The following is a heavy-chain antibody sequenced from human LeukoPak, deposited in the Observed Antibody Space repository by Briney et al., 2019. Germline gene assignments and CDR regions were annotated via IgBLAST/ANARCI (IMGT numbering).Heavy chain of an antibody. V-gene: IGHV3-30-3*01. CDR1: GFTFSSYA. Sequence: GGSLRLSCAASGFTFSSYAMHWVRQAPGKGLHWVAVISYDGTNKYYADSVKGRFTISRDNSKNTLYLQLNSLRPEDTALYYCARDGYCSSTGCSAYFFDSWGQGTLVTVSS. D-gene: IGHD2-2*03. CDR2: ISYDGTNK. J-gene: IGHJ4*02. CDR3: ARDGYCSSTGCSAYFFDS.